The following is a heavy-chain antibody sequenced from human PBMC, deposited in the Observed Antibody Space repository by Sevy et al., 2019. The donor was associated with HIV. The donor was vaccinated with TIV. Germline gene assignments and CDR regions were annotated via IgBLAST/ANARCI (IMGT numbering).Heavy chain of an antibody. Sequence: SETLSLTCTVSGGSISSGGYYWSWIRQHPGKGLEWIGYIYYSGSTYYNPSLKSRVTISVDTSKNQFSLKLSSVTVADTAVYYCARENGVGYYYYGMDVWGQGTTVTVSS. V-gene: IGHV4-31*03. J-gene: IGHJ6*02. CDR2: IYYSGST. CDR3: ARENGVGYYYYGMDV. CDR1: GGSISSGGYY. D-gene: IGHD1-1*01.